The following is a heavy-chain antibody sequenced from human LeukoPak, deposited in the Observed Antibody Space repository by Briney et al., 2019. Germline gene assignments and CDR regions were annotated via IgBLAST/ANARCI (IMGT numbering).Heavy chain of an antibody. CDR3: ATKRGYSYGSPH. J-gene: IGHJ4*02. CDR1: GHTFTGYY. CDR2: IIPILGTA. D-gene: IGHD5-18*01. Sequence: SVKVSCKASGHTFTGYYMHWVRQAPGQGLEWMGGIIPILGTANYAQKFQGRVTITADESTSTAYMELSSLRSEDTAVYYCATKRGYSYGSPHWGQGTLVTVSS. V-gene: IGHV1-69*13.